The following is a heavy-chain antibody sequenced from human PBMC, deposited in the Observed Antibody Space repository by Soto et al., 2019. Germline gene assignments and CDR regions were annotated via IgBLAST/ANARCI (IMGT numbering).Heavy chain of an antibody. Sequence: GASVKVSCKASGSTFSSYAISWVRQAPGQGLEWMGGIIPIFGTANYAQKFQGRVTITADESTSTAYMELSSLRSEDTAVYYCARDRTRWLQLAFDYWGQGTLVTVSS. D-gene: IGHD5-12*01. CDR1: GSTFSSYA. J-gene: IGHJ4*02. CDR3: ARDRTRWLQLAFDY. V-gene: IGHV1-69*13. CDR2: IIPIFGTA.